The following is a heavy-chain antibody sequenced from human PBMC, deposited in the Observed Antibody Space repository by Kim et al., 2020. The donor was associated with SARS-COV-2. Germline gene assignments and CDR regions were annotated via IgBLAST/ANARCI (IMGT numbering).Heavy chain of an antibody. D-gene: IGHD3-3*01. V-gene: IGHV1-18*01. Sequence: ASVKVSCKASGYTFTSYGISWVRQAPGQGLEWMGWNSAYNGNTNYAQKLQGRVTMTTDTSTSTAYMELRSLRSDDTAVDYCARDSDRHYDFWSGYLSYYYMDVWGKGTTVTVSS. CDR1: GYTFTSYG. CDR3: ARDSDRHYDFWSGYLSYYYMDV. CDR2: NSAYNGNT. J-gene: IGHJ6*03.